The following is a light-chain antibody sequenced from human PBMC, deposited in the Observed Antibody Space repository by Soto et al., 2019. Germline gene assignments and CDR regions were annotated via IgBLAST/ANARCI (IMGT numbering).Light chain of an antibody. V-gene: IGKV1-12*01. CDR2: AAT. Sequence: DIQMTQSPSHVSASVGDRVSITCRASQDIRSWLAWYQQRPGKAPKLLIYAATILQSGVPSRFSGSGSGTAFTLTISNLQPEDFASYFCQKANSFPLNFGGGTKVDIK. CDR1: QDIRSW. CDR3: QKANSFPLN. J-gene: IGKJ4*01.